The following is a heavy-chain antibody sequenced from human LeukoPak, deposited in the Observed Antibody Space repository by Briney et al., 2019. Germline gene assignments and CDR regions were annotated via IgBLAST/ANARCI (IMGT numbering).Heavy chain of an antibody. J-gene: IGHJ6*03. CDR3: ARLDRFGANYYYMDV. Sequence: PSETLSLACTVSGGSISSYYWSWIRQPPEKGLERIGYIYTSGSTNYHPSLKSRVTISVDTSKTQFSLKLNSVTAADTAVYYCARLDRFGANYYYMDVWGKGTSVTVSS. D-gene: IGHD3-10*01. V-gene: IGHV4-4*09. CDR2: IYTSGST. CDR1: GGSISSYY.